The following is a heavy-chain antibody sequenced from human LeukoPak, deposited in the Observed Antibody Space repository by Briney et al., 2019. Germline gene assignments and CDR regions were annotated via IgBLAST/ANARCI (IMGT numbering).Heavy chain of an antibody. CDR2: ISAYNGNT. V-gene: IGHV1-18*01. Sequence: ASVKVSSKASGYTFTSYGISWVRQAPGQGLEWMGWISAYNGNTNYAQKLQGRVTMTTDTSTSTAYMELRSLRSDDTAVYYCARDLKSVRKITIFEIDYWGQGTLVTVSS. CDR3: ARDLKSVRKITIFEIDY. J-gene: IGHJ4*02. CDR1: GYTFTSYG. D-gene: IGHD3-3*01.